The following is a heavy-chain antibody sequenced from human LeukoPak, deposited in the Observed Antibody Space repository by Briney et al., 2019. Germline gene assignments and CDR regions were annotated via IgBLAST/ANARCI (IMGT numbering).Heavy chain of an antibody. CDR3: ARTEGPSAFDI. CDR1: GYSISSGYY. Sequence: KPSETLSLTCTVSGYSISSGYYWGWIRQPPGKGLEWIGSIYHSGSTYYNPSLKSRVTISVDTSKNQFSLKLSSVTAADTAVYYCARTEGPSAFDIWGQGTMVTVSS. CDR2: IYHSGST. J-gene: IGHJ3*02. V-gene: IGHV4-38-2*02.